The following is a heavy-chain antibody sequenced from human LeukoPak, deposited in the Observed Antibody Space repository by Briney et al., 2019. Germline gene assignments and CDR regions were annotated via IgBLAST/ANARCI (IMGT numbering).Heavy chain of an antibody. CDR3: ARPSIVGASDAFDI. J-gene: IGHJ3*02. D-gene: IGHD1-26*01. Sequence: RLGESLKISCKGSGYSFTSYWIGWVRQMSGKGLEWVGIIYPGDSDTRYSPSSQGQVTISADKSISTAYLQWSSLKASDTAMYYCARPSIVGASDAFDIWGQGTMVTVSS. CDR2: IYPGDSDT. V-gene: IGHV5-51*01. CDR1: GYSFTSYW.